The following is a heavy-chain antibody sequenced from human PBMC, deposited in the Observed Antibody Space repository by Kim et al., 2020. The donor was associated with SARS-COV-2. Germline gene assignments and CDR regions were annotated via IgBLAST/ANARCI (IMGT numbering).Heavy chain of an antibody. CDR3: AKGIRTAHYNLDV. V-gene: IGHV3-23*01. CDR2: TSDSGTAT. D-gene: IGHD4-4*01. J-gene: IGHJ6*02. Sequence: GGSLRLSCATSGFTFTTYAMTWVRQAPGKGLEWVSSTSDSGTATYYADSVQGRFTISSDNSKNTLYLQMNSLRAEDTAVYHCAKGIRTAHYNLDVWGQGTTVTVSS. CDR1: GFTFTTYA.